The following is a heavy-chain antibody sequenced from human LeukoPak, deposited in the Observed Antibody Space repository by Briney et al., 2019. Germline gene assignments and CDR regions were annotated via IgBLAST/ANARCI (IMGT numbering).Heavy chain of an antibody. J-gene: IGHJ4*02. CDR2: IYYSGST. CDR3: ARDSSEYLAHCFDY. V-gene: IGHV4-39*07. CDR1: GGSISSSSYY. D-gene: IGHD3-3*02. Sequence: SETLSLTCTVSGGSISSSSYYWGWIRQPPGKGLEWIGSIYYSGSTYYNPSLKSRVTISVDTSKNQFSLKLSSVTAADTAVYYCARDSSEYLAHCFDYWGQGTLVTVSS.